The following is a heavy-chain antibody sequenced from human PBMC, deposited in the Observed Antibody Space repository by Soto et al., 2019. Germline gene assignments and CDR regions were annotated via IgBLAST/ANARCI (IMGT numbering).Heavy chain of an antibody. CDR3: ARGGGDGYNHDAFDI. J-gene: IGHJ3*02. V-gene: IGHV4-30-4*08. CDR1: GGSISSGDYY. CDR2: IYYSGST. D-gene: IGHD3-16*01. Sequence: PSETLSPTCTVSGGSISSGDYYWSWIRQPQGKSLEWIGYIYYSGSTYYNPSLKSRVTISVDTSKNQFSLKLSSVTAADTAVYYCARGGGDGYNHDAFDIWGQGTMVTVS.